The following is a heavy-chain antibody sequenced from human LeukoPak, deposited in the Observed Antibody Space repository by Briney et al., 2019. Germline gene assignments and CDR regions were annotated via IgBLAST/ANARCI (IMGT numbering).Heavy chain of an antibody. CDR1: GGSLSSYY. V-gene: IGHV4-59*01. J-gene: IGHJ6*03. CDR2: IYYSGST. CDR3: ARLYYYYYMDV. Sequence: SETLSLTCTVSGGSLSSYYWSWIRQPPGKGLEWIGYIYYSGSTNYNPSLKSRVTISVDTSKNQFSLKLSSVTAADTAVYYCARLYYYYYMDVWGKGTTVTVSS.